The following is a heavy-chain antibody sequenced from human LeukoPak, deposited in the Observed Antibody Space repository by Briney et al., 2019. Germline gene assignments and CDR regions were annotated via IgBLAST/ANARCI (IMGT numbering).Heavy chain of an antibody. D-gene: IGHD3-10*01. J-gene: IGHJ4*02. Sequence: GGSLRLSCAASGFTFSSYAMHWVRQAPGKGLEWVAVISYDGSNKYYADSVKGRFTISRDNSKNTLYLQMNSLRAEDTAVYYCARDPSHDTYYYGSGIEDYWGQGTLVTVSS. CDR3: ARDPSHDTYYYGSGIEDY. V-gene: IGHV3-30-3*01. CDR1: GFTFSSYA. CDR2: ISYDGSNK.